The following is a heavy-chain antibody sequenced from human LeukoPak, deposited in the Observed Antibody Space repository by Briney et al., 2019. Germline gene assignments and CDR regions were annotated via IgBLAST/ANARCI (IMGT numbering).Heavy chain of an antibody. V-gene: IGHV3-7*01. CDR2: IKQDGSEK. CDR1: GFTFRSYW. CDR3: ARDDPIEMSYHY. J-gene: IGHJ4*02. D-gene: IGHD5-24*01. Sequence: EPGGSLRLSCAASGFTFRSYWMSWVRQAPGKGLEWVANIKQDGSEKYYADSVKGRFTISRDNAKNSLYLQMNSLRAEDTAVYYCARDDPIEMSYHYWGQGTLVTVSS.